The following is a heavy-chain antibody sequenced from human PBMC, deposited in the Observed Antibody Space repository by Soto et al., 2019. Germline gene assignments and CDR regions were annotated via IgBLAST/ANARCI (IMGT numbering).Heavy chain of an antibody. D-gene: IGHD3-3*01. CDR1: GYPVTAYY. V-gene: IGHV1-2*02. J-gene: IGHJ3*02. CDR2: INPATGAA. CDR3: ARGGGVGVAGSAAFDM. Sequence: QLHLVQSGAVVKKPGASVTVSCSASGYPVTAYYMHWVRQAPGRGLEWMGGINPATGAAKYTQTCQGRVTMTRDPSTSTVFMELSGLTSADPARFYCARGGGVGVAGSAAFDMWGQGTLVTVSS.